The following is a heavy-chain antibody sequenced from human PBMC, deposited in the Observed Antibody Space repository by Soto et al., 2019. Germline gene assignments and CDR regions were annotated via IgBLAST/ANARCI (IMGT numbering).Heavy chain of an antibody. D-gene: IGHD3-22*01. V-gene: IGHV3-23*01. J-gene: IGHJ5*02. CDR1: GFPLGTHD. Sequence: GSLRLSCSASGFPLGTHDMGWVRQAPGTGLEWVSSISGTGAKTYYSNAVTGRFTISRDNSKNTLHLQMQNLRAEDTAIYYCARAMTYYDSKGWFDHWGQGTLVTVSS. CDR3: ARAMTYYDSKGWFDH. CDR2: ISGTGAKT.